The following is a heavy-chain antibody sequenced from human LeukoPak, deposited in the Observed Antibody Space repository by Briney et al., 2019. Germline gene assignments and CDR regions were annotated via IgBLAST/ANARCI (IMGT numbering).Heavy chain of an antibody. CDR2: IVVGSGNT. Sequence: SVKVSCKASGFTFTSSAMQWVRQARGQRLEWIGWIVVGSGNTNYAQKFQERVTITRDMSTSTAYMELRSLRSDDTAVYYCARGKGSYGDYYFDYWGQGTLVTVSS. D-gene: IGHD4-17*01. CDR1: GFTFTSSA. V-gene: IGHV1-58*02. CDR3: ARGKGSYGDYYFDY. J-gene: IGHJ4*02.